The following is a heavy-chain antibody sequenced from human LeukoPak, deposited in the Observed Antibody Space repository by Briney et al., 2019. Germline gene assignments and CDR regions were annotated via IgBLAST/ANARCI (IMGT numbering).Heavy chain of an antibody. CDR2: IYHSGST. Sequence: SETLSLTCTVSGYSISSGYYWVWIRQPPGKGLEWIGSIYHSGSTYYNPSLKSRVTISLDTSKNHFSLKLSSVTAADTAVYYCARSQWLDQRGGFDCWGQGTLVTVSS. CDR1: GYSISSGYY. CDR3: ARSQWLDQRGGFDC. J-gene: IGHJ4*02. V-gene: IGHV4-38-2*02. D-gene: IGHD6-19*01.